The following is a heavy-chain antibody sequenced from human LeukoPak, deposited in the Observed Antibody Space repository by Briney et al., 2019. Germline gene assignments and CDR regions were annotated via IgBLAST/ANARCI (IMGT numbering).Heavy chain of an antibody. CDR2: MNPNSGNT. J-gene: IGHJ4*02. Sequence: ASVKVSCKASGYTFTSYDINWVRQATGQGLEWMGWMNPNSGNTGYAQKFQGRVTMTRNTSISTAYMELSSVTAADTAVYYCARQSEPPRRDIVVAPAAIYYFDYWGQGTLVTVSS. CDR1: GYTFTSYD. V-gene: IGHV1-8*01. CDR3: ARQSEPPRRDIVVAPAAIYYFDY. D-gene: IGHD2-2*01.